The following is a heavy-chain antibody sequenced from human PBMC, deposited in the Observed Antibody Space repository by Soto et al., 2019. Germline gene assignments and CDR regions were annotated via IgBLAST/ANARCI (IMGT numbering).Heavy chain of an antibody. D-gene: IGHD6-19*01. J-gene: IGHJ6*02. CDR1: GFTFSNYG. V-gene: IGHV3-30*18. CDR3: AKDLEWLVLRYAMDV. CDR2: ISYDGSNE. Sequence: QVQLVESGGGVVQPGRSLRLSCAASGFTFSNYGMHWVRQAPGKGLEWVALISYDGSNEDYADSVKGRFTISRDNSKKTLYLQMNSLRPEDTAVYYCAKDLEWLVLRYAMDVWGQGTTVTVSS.